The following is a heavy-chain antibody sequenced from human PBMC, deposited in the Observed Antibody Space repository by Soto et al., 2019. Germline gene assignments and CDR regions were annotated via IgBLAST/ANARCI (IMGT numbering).Heavy chain of an antibody. CDR1: GFTFSQFW. CDR3: ARVGVVVVAAASYDYYYYMDV. Sequence: EVQLVESGGGLVQPVGSLRLSCAASGFTFSQFWMTWVRQAPGKGLEWVANIRQDGSEKYYVDSVKGRLTISRENAKNSLFLQMNSLGVEDTAVYYCARVGVVVVAAASYDYYYYMDVWGKGTAVTVSS. V-gene: IGHV3-7*01. J-gene: IGHJ6*03. D-gene: IGHD2-15*01. CDR2: IRQDGSEK.